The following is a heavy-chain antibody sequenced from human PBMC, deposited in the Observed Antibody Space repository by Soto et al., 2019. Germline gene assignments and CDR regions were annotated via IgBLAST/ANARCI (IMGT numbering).Heavy chain of an antibody. CDR2: IYYSGST. CDR3: ARVRGGRPFVD. J-gene: IGHJ4*02. CDR1: VGSISSGGYY. Sequence: SETLSLTCTVSVGSISSGGYYWSWIRQHPGKGLEWIGYIYYSGSTYYNPSLKSRVTISVDTSKNQFSLKLTSVTAADTAVYYCARVRGGRPFVDWGQRTLVTGAS. V-gene: IGHV4-31*03.